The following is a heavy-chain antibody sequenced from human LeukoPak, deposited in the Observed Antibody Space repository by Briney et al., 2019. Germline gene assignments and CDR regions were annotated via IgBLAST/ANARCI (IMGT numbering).Heavy chain of an antibody. V-gene: IGHV1-69*01. Sequence: SVKVSCKASGGTFSSYAISWVRQAPGQGLEWMGGIIPIFGTANYAQKFQGRVTITADESTSTAYMELSSLRSEDTAVYYCATVGYSSSWTFFDYWGQGTLVTVSS. J-gene: IGHJ4*02. D-gene: IGHD6-13*01. CDR3: ATVGYSSSWTFFDY. CDR1: GGTFSSYA. CDR2: IIPIFGTA.